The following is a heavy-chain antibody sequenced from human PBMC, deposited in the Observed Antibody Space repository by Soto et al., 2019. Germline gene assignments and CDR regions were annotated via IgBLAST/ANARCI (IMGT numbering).Heavy chain of an antibody. D-gene: IGHD3-10*01. V-gene: IGHV4-34*01. Sequence: SETLSLTCGVYGGSFSGYYWSWIRQPPGKGLEWIGEISQSGGTNYNPSLKSRVTISADTSKNQFSLRLKSVTAADTAVYYCAGAPGQFFNYCQYGLDVWGQGTTVTVSS. CDR2: ISQSGGT. CDR1: GGSFSGYY. J-gene: IGHJ6*02. CDR3: AGAPGQFFNYCQYGLDV.